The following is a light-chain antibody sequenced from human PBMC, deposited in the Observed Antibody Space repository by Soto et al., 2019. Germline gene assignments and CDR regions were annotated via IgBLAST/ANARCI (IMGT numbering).Light chain of an antibody. V-gene: IGLV2-14*01. CDR1: SSDVDGYDY. CDR2: DVS. Sequence: QSALTQPASVSGSPGQTITISCTGTSSDVDGYDYVSWYQQLPGKAPKLMIYDVSNRPSGVSNRFSGSMSGNTASLTISGLQGEDEADYYCTSYTFSSPYVFGSGTKLTVL. J-gene: IGLJ1*01. CDR3: TSYTFSSPYV.